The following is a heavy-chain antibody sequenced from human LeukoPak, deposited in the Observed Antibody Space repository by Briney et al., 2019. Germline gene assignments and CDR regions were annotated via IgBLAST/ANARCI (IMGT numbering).Heavy chain of an antibody. Sequence: GGSLRLSCAASGFTFSSYAMSWVRQAPGKGLEWVSAISGSGGSTYYADSVKGRFTISRDNSKNTLYLQINSLRAEDTAVYYCAKGRGYCSGGSCFKPHPLYFDYWGQGTLVTVSS. CDR2: ISGSGGST. V-gene: IGHV3-23*01. D-gene: IGHD2-15*01. CDR1: GFTFSSYA. CDR3: AKGRGYCSGGSCFKPHPLYFDY. J-gene: IGHJ4*02.